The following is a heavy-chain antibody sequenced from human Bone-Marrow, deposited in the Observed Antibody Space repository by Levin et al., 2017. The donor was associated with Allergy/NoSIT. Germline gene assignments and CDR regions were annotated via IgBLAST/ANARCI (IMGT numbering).Heavy chain of an antibody. Sequence: SQTLSLTCAISGDSFSTSSVAWNWIRQSPSRGLEWLGRTYYRSKWSNDYAVSVKSRITINPDTSRNQFSLQLNSVTPEDTAVYYCVRGAKSGFDYWGQGTLVTVSS. J-gene: IGHJ4*02. V-gene: IGHV6-1*01. CDR3: VRGAKSGFDY. D-gene: IGHD1-26*01. CDR2: TYYRSKWSN. CDR1: GDSFSTSSVA.